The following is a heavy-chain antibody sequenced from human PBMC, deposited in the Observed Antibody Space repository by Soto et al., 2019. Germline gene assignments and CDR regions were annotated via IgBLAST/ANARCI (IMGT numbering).Heavy chain of an antibody. V-gene: IGHV1-69*13. CDR1: GGTFSSYA. CDR2: IIPIFGTA. CDR3: AMIVVVTATGHGAFDI. Sequence: GASVKVSCKASGGTFSSYAISWVRQAPGQGLEWMGGIIPIFGTANYAQKFQGRVTITADESTSTAYMELSSLRSEDTAVYYCAMIVVVTATGHGAFDIWGQGTMVTVSS. J-gene: IGHJ3*02. D-gene: IGHD2-21*02.